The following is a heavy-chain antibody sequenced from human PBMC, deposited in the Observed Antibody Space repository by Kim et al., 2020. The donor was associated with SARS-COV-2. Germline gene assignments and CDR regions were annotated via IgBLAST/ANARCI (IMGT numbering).Heavy chain of an antibody. V-gene: IGHV3-21*01. CDR2: ISSSSSYI. D-gene: IGHD3-10*01. J-gene: IGHJ4*02. CDR3: ARDPGYYYGTGSPPDY. Sequence: GGSLRLSCAASGFTFSSYSMNWVRQAPGKGLEWVSSISSSSSYIYYADSVKGRLTISRDNAKNSLYLQMNSLRTEDTAGYYCARDPGYYYGTGSPPDYWGQGTLVTVSS. CDR1: GFTFSSYS.